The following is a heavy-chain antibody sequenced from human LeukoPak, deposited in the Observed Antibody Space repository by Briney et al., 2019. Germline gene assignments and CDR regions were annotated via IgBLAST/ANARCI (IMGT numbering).Heavy chain of an antibody. V-gene: IGHV1-2*02. CDR2: INPNSGGT. CDR1: GYTFTGYY. Sequence: GASVKVSCKASGYTFTGYYMHWVRQAPGQGLEWKGWINPNSGGTNYAQKFQGRVTMTRDTSISTAYMELSRRRSDDTAVYYCAFLPYDYVWGSYRYPRPYYFDYWGQGTLVTVSS. D-gene: IGHD3-16*02. CDR3: AFLPYDYVWGSYRYPRPYYFDY. J-gene: IGHJ4*02.